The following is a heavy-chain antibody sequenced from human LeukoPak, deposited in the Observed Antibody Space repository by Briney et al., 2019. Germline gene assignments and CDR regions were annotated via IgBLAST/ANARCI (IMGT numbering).Heavy chain of an antibody. D-gene: IGHD2-2*01. CDR2: ISAYNGNT. Sequence: ASVTVSFKASGYTFTSYGISWVRQAPGQGLEWMGWISAYNGNTNYAQKLQGRVTMTTDTSTSTAYMELRSLRSDDTAVYYCARVRGYCSSTSCRTPGWFDPWGQGTLVTVSS. CDR1: GYTFTSYG. CDR3: ARVRGYCSSTSCRTPGWFDP. V-gene: IGHV1-18*01. J-gene: IGHJ5*02.